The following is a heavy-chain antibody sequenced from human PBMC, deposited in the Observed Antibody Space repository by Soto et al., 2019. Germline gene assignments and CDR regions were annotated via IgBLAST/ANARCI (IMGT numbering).Heavy chain of an antibody. CDR1: GYTFTGYY. V-gene: IGHV1-2*02. CDR3: ARTWRSWLRPASYGMDV. J-gene: IGHJ6*02. D-gene: IGHD3-22*01. Sequence: ASVKVSCKASGYTFTGYYMHWVRQAPGQGLEWMGWINPNSGGTNYAQKFQGRVTMTRDTSISTAYMELSGLRSDDTAVYYCARTWRSWLRPASYGMDVWGQGTTVTVSS. CDR2: INPNSGGT.